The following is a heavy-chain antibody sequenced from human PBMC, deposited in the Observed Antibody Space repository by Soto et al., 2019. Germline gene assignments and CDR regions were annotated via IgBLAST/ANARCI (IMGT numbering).Heavy chain of an antibody. CDR1: GGSFSGYY. V-gene: IGHV4-34*01. J-gene: IGHJ6*02. CDR2: INHSGST. CDR3: ARGGCSSTSCYRNYYYYYYGMEV. Sequence: SETLSLTCAVYGGSFSGYYWSCIRQPPGKGLEWIGEINHSGSTNYNPSLKSRVTISVDTSKNQFSLKLSSVTAADTAVYYCARGGCSSTSCYRNYYYYYYGMEVWGQGTTVTVSS. D-gene: IGHD2-2*01.